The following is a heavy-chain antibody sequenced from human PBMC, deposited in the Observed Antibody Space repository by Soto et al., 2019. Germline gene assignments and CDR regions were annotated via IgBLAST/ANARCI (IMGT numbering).Heavy chain of an antibody. CDR3: ARQIVTAGGNNYFDP. CDR2: VYHTGDT. Sequence: SETLSLTCGVSGGTVASSHWWSWVRQSPGRGLEWIGNVYHTGDTNFNPSLQSRVTFSVDKSNNQFSLRLTSVTAADTAVYFCARQIVTAGGNNYFDPWGPGTLVTVSS. V-gene: IGHV4-4*02. J-gene: IGHJ5*02. D-gene: IGHD2-21*02. CDR1: GGTVASSHW.